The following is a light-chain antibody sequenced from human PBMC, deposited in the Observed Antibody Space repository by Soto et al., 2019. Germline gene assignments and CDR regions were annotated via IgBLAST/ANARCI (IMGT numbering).Light chain of an antibody. CDR1: QSLLHSNGYNY. J-gene: IGKJ5*01. CDR3: MQALQTRT. Sequence: MVMTQSPLSLPVTPGEPASISCRSIQSLLHSNGYNYLDWYLQPPGQSPQXLIYLGSNRASGVPDRFSGSASGTDSTLKISRVEAEDVGVYYCMQALQTRTFGQGTRLEIK. CDR2: LGS. V-gene: IGKV2-28*01.